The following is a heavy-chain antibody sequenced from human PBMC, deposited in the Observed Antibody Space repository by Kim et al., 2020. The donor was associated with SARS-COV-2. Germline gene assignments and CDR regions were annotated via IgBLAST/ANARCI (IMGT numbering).Heavy chain of an antibody. Sequence: RRVPISVDTSKNQFSLKLSSVTAADTAVYYCARTYYYDSSGYYNDAFDIWGQGTMVTVSS. CDR3: ARTYYYDSSGYYNDAFDI. V-gene: IGHV4-59*01. J-gene: IGHJ3*02. D-gene: IGHD3-22*01.